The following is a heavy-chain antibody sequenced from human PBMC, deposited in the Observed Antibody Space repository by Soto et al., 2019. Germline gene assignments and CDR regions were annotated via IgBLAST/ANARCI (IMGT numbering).Heavy chain of an antibody. CDR1: PFSSSHYA. Sequence: PVRSLRLSWAPSPFSSSHYARRRVRQAPGKGPEWVSGISDSGGSTYYADSVKGRFTSSRYNSKYLLCLQMDSLSAGDTAVYYRPPFPGAATGNPLPGSYYYAVEVWGQGTTVAVSS. V-gene: IGHV3-23*01. D-gene: IGHD6-13*01. CDR3: PPFPGAATGNPLPGSYYYAVEV. J-gene: IGHJ6*02. CDR2: ISDSGGST.